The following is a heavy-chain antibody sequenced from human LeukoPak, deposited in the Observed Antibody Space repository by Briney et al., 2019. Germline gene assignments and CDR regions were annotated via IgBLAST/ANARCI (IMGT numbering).Heavy chain of an antibody. J-gene: IGHJ6*04. D-gene: IGHD3-16*01. CDR1: GGTFSSYA. CDR2: IIPIFGTA. V-gene: IGHV1-69*13. Sequence: ASVKVSCKASGGTFSSYAISWVRQTPGQGLEWMGGIIPIFGTANYAQKFQGGVTITADESTSTAYMELSSPRSEDTAVYYCAGLMGGYYGMDVWGKGTTVTVSS. CDR3: AGLMGGYYGMDV.